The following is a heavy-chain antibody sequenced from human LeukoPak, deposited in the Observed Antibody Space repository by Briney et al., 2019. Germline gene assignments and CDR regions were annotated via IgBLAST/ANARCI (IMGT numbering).Heavy chain of an antibody. CDR2: ISGSGGST. Sequence: GGSLRLSCAASGFTFSSYAMSWVRQAPGRGLEWVSAISGSGGSTYYADSVKGRFTISRDNSKNTLYLQMNSLRAEDTAVYYCAKTRIVRYYFDYWGQGTLVTVSS. CDR3: AKTRIVRYYFDY. D-gene: IGHD2-15*01. V-gene: IGHV3-23*01. J-gene: IGHJ4*02. CDR1: GFTFSSYA.